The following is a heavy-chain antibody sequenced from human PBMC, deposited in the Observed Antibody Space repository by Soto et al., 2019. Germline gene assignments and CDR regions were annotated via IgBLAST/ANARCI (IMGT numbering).Heavy chain of an antibody. V-gene: IGHV4-4*07. J-gene: IGHJ5*02. CDR3: ARGQRFSDWFDP. D-gene: IGHD3-3*01. CDR2: VYSSGGT. CDR1: GGSMTSYY. Sequence: KPSETLSLTCTVSGGSMTSYYWTWIRQPAGKGLEWIGRVYSSGGTHYNPSLKRRVTISLDTSKNQFSLRLLSVTDADTAVYFCARGQRFSDWFDPWGQGTLVTVSS.